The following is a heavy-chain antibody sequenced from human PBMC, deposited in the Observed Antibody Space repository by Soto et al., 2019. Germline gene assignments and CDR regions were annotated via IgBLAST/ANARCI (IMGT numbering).Heavy chain of an antibody. J-gene: IGHJ3*02. V-gene: IGHV1-3*01. CDR1: GYTFTSYA. CDR2: INVGTGKT. Sequence: ASVKVSCKASGYTFTSYAIHWVRQAPGQRLEWMGWINVGTGKTKFSQNFQGRVTITRDTSASTAYMELSSLRSEDTAVYYCARRVVVVAAIPNDAFDIWGQGTMVTVSS. CDR3: ARRVVVVAAIPNDAFDI. D-gene: IGHD2-15*01.